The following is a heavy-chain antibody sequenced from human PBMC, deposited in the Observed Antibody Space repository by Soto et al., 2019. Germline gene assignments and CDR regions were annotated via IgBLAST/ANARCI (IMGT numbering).Heavy chain of an antibody. CDR3: ARDFRADYDFWSGSSLGY. Sequence: GGSLRLSCAASGFTFSSYGMHWVRQAPGKGLEWVAVIWYDGSNKYYADSVKGRFTISRDNSKNTLYLQMNSLRAEDTAVYYCARDFRADYDFWSGSSLGYWGQGTLVPVSS. D-gene: IGHD3-3*01. V-gene: IGHV3-33*01. CDR2: IWYDGSNK. CDR1: GFTFSSYG. J-gene: IGHJ4*02.